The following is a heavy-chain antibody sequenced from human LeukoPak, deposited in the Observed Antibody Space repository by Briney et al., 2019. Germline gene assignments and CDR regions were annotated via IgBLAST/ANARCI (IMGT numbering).Heavy chain of an antibody. J-gene: IGHJ5*02. V-gene: IGHV3-53*01. CDR1: GFTVSSNY. Sequence: PGGSLRLSCAASGFTVSSNYMSWVRQAPGKGLEWVSVIYSGGSTYYADSVKGRFTISRDNSKNTLYLQMNSLRAEDTAVYYCARHSSRTNLNWFDPWGQGTLVTVSS. D-gene: IGHD6-13*01. CDR2: IYSGGST. CDR3: ARHSSRTNLNWFDP.